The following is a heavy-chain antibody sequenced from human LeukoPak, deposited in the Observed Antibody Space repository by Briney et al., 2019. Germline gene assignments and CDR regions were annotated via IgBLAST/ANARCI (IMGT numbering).Heavy chain of an antibody. D-gene: IGHD3-10*01. CDR1: GGSISSGGYS. CDR2: IYHSGST. V-gene: IGHV4-30-2*01. CDR3: ARAPSYYGSGSYYAFDI. J-gene: IGHJ3*02. Sequence: SQTLSLTCAVSGGSISSGGYSWSWIRQPPGKGLEWIGYIYHSGSTYYNPSPKSRVTISVDRSKNQFSLKLSSVTAADTAVYYCARAPSYYGSGSYYAFDIWGQGTMVTVSS.